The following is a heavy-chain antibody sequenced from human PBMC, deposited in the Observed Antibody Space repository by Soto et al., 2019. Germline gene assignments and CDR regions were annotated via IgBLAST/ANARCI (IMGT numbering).Heavy chain of an antibody. D-gene: IGHD4-4*01. V-gene: IGHV1-3*01. J-gene: IGHJ6*02. CDR3: ASSYSNYALIDYYYYGMDV. CDR2: INAGNGNT. CDR1: GYTFTSYA. Sequence: ASVKVSCKASGYTFTSYAMHWVRKAPGQRLEWMGWINAGNGNTKYSQKFQGRVTITRGTSASTAYMELSSLRSEDTAVYYCASSYSNYALIDYYYYGMDVWGQGTTVTVSS.